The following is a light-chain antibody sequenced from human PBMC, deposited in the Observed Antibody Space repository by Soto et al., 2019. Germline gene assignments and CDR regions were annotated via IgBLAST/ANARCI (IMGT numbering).Light chain of an antibody. CDR3: QQYGSSPPT. Sequence: EIVLTQSPGTLSLSPGERATLSCRASQSVTNDYVAWYQRKPGQAPRLLIYGTSYRATDIPRRFSGSGSGTEFTLTITRLEPEDFAVYYCQQYGSSPPTFGQGTKVEIK. CDR2: GTS. V-gene: IGKV3-20*01. J-gene: IGKJ1*01. CDR1: QSVTNDY.